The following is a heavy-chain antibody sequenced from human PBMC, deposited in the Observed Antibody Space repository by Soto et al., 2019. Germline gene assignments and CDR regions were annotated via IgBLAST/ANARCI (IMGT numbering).Heavy chain of an antibody. CDR1: GYSFSSYG. Sequence: ASVKVSCKASGYSFSSYGITWVRQAPGQGLEWLGWISPYNDDTKYAQRLQGRVTMTTDTSTRTAYMDIRGLRSDDKAIYYCARGGYYDSSGARNYHYYGMDVWGQGTTVTVSS. CDR3: ARGGYYDSSGARNYHYYGMDV. D-gene: IGHD3-22*01. CDR2: ISPYNDDT. V-gene: IGHV1-18*01. J-gene: IGHJ6*02.